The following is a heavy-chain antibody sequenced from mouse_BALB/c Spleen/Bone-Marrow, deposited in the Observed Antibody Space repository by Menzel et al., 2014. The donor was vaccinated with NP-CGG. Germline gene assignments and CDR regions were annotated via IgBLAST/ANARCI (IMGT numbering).Heavy chain of an antibody. J-gene: IGHJ3*01. CDR2: INPSIGGT. CDR3: ARGISTMITGWFAY. D-gene: IGHD2-4*01. Sequence: EVQLQQSGPELVKPGASMKISCKASGYSFTGYTMNWVKQSPGKNLEWIGLINPSIGGTSYNQKYNGKATLTVDKSASTAYMELLSLTSEYSAVYYCARGISTMITGWFAYWGQGTLVTVSA. V-gene: IGHV1-37*01. CDR1: GYSFTGYT.